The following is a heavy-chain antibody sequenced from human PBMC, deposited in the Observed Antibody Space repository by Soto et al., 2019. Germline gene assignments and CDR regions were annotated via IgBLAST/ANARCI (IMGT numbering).Heavy chain of an antibody. CDR2: INPNSGGT. Sequence: ASVKVSCKASGYTFTGYYMHWVRQAPGQGLEWMGWINPNSGGTNYAQKFQGRVTMTRDTSISTAYMELSRLRSDDTAVYYCARAVGTMVREAALYWGQGTMVTVYS. J-gene: IGHJ4*02. D-gene: IGHD3-10*01. CDR3: ARAVGTMVREAALY. CDR1: GYTFTGYY. V-gene: IGHV1-2*02.